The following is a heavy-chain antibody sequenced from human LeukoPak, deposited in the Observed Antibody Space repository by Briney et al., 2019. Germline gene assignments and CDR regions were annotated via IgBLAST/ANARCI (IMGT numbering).Heavy chain of an antibody. D-gene: IGHD3-22*01. J-gene: IGHJ4*02. CDR1: GYTFTGYY. Sequence: ASVKVSCKASGYTFTGYYMHWVRQAPGQGLEWMGWINPNSGGTNYAQKFQGRVTMTRDTSISTAYMELSRLSSDDTAVYYCAKGFPHYYDSSGPTYWGQGTLVTVSS. CDR2: INPNSGGT. V-gene: IGHV1-2*02. CDR3: AKGFPHYYDSSGPTY.